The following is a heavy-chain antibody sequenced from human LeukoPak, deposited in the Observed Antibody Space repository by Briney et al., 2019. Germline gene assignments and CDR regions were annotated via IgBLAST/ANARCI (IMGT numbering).Heavy chain of an antibody. CDR3: TRFLEWLCALDY. V-gene: IGHV3-49*04. Sequence: GGSLRLSCAASGFTFNSYWMSWVRQAPGKGLEWVGFIRSKAYGGTTEYAASVKGRFTVSRDDSKSIAYLQMNSLKTEDTAVYYCTRFLEWLCALDYWGQGTLVTVSS. D-gene: IGHD3-3*01. CDR1: GFTFNSYW. CDR2: IRSKAYGGTT. J-gene: IGHJ4*02.